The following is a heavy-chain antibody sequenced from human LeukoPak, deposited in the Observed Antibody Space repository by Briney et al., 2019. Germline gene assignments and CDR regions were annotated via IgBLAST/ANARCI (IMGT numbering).Heavy chain of an antibody. J-gene: IGHJ4*02. Sequence: SETLSLTCTVSGASISSYYWSWIRQPAGKALEWIGRIYVTGSTNYNPSLKSRVTISVDTSKNQFSLKLSSVTAADTAVYYCARASSGYYYKELDYWGQGTLVTVSS. CDR2: IYVTGST. D-gene: IGHD3-22*01. CDR3: ARASSGYYYKELDY. CDR1: GASISSYY. V-gene: IGHV4-4*07.